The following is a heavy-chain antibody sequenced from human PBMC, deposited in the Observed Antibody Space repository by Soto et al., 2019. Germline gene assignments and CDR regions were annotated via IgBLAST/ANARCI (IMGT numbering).Heavy chain of an antibody. Sequence: GESLKISCKGSGYSFTSYWIGWVRQMPGKGLEWMGIIYPGDSDTRYSPSFQGQVTISADKSISTAYLQWSSLKASDTAMYYCARWGLDYYDSSGYFSSYYYYGMDVWGQGTTVTVSS. CDR3: ARWGLDYYDSSGYFSSYYYYGMDV. CDR2: IYPGDSDT. J-gene: IGHJ6*02. D-gene: IGHD3-22*01. CDR1: GYSFTSYW. V-gene: IGHV5-51*01.